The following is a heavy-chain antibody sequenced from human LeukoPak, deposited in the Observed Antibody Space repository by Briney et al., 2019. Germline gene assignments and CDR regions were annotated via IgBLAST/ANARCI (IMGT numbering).Heavy chain of an antibody. D-gene: IGHD6-13*01. CDR1: GFTFSNHW. V-gene: IGHV3-7*05. CDR2: IKQEGIET. J-gene: IGHJ6*01. Sequence: GDSLRLSRTASGFTFSNHWMSWVRQTPLKRLDWLAHIKQEGIETEYVNSVNVRFTNSRDKAPSSLLLQLNSLSADHTTVDYCARDPYRSSWSCGMDVWGQGTAVTVSS. CDR3: ARDPYRSSWSCGMDV.